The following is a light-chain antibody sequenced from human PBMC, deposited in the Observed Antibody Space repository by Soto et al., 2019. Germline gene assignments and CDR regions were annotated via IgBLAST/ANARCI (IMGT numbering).Light chain of an antibody. Sequence: QSALTQPASVSGSPGQSITISCTGTSSDVGGYNYVSWYQQHPGKAPKLTIYDVSNRPSGVSNRFSGSKSGNTASLTISGLQAEDEADYYGSSYTSSSTLVVFGGGTEPTVL. CDR3: SSYTSSSTLVV. CDR2: DVS. J-gene: IGLJ2*01. V-gene: IGLV2-14*01. CDR1: SSDVGGYNY.